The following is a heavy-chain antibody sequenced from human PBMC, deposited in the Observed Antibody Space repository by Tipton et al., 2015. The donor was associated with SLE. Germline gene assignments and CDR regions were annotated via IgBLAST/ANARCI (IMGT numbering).Heavy chain of an antibody. J-gene: IGHJ3*02. CDR3: ARASMAQGGPSAFDI. V-gene: IGHV3-30*04. Sequence: SLRLSCAASGFTFSSYAMHWVRQAPGKGLEWVAVISYDGSNKYYADSVKGRFTISRDNSKNTLYLQMNSLRAEDTAVYYCARASMAQGGPSAFDIWGQGTMVTVSS. CDR2: ISYDGSNK. D-gene: IGHD3-10*01. CDR1: GFTFSSYA.